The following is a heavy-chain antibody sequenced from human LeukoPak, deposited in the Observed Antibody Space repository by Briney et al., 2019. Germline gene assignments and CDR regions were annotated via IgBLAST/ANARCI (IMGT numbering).Heavy chain of an antibody. J-gene: IGHJ6*03. CDR1: GGSISSYY. Sequence: SETLSLTCTVSGGSISSYYWSWIRQPPGKGLEWIGYIYYSGSTNYNPSLKSRVTISVDTSKNQFSLKLSSVTAADTAVYYCARDRWSGYSDDYYYMDVWGKGTTVTVSS. D-gene: IGHD3-3*01. CDR2: IYYSGST. V-gene: IGHV4-59*12. CDR3: ARDRWSGYSDDYYYMDV.